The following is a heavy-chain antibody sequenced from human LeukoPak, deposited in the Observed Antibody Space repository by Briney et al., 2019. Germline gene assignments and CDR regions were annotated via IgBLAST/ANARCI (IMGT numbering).Heavy chain of an antibody. CDR2: IYYSGST. Sequence: SETLSLTCTVSGGSISSYYWSWIRQPPGKGLEGIGYIYYSGSTNYNPSLNSRVTISVDTSKNQFSLKLSSVTAADTAVYYCASFDYDSSGYYPNFDYWGQGTLVTVSS. D-gene: IGHD3-22*01. V-gene: IGHV4-59*01. CDR1: GGSISSYY. J-gene: IGHJ4*02. CDR3: ASFDYDSSGYYPNFDY.